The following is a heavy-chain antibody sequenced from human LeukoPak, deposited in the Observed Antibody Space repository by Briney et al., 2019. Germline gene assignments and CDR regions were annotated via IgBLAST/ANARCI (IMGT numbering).Heavy chain of an antibody. CDR1: GGSFSDYY. CDR2: INHSGST. Sequence: SETLSLTCAVYGGSFSDYYWSWIRQPPGKGLEWVGEINHSGSTNYNPSLKSRVTISVDTSKNQFSLKLTSVTAADTTVYYCARGQGDDYHYYYGMDVWGQGTTVTVSS. CDR3: ARGQGDDYHYYYGMDV. V-gene: IGHV4-34*01. J-gene: IGHJ6*02.